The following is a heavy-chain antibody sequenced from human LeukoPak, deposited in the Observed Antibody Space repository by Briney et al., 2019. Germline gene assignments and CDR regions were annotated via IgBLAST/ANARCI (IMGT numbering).Heavy chain of an antibody. Sequence: GGSLRLSCAGSGFTLSSSWMHWVRQAPGKGPVWVAHVSPDGNLANYADTVKGRFIISRDNAKNTLFLQMNSLRAEDTAVYYCARDLSFSPDHWGQGTLVTVSS. V-gene: IGHV3-74*01. J-gene: IGHJ4*02. CDR3: ARDLSFSPDH. CDR2: VSPDGNLA. CDR1: GFTLSSSW.